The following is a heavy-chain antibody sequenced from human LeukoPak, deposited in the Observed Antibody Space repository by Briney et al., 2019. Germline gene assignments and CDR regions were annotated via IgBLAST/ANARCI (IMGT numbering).Heavy chain of an antibody. CDR2: IYYSGST. CDR3: ARDVLVGATTDGGGSGFDY. CDR1: GGSISSSSYY. V-gene: IGHV4-39*07. J-gene: IGHJ4*02. Sequence: MASETLSLTCTVSGGSISSSSYYWGWIRQPPGKGLEWIGSIYYSGSTYYNPSLKSRVTISVDTSKNQFSLKLSSVTAADTAVYYCARDVLVGATTDGGGSGFDYWGQGTLVTVSS. D-gene: IGHD1-26*01.